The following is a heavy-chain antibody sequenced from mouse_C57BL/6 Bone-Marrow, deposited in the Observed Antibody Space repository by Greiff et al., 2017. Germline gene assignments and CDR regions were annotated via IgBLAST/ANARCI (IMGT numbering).Heavy chain of an antibody. Sequence: VQLQQPGTELVKPGASVKLSCKASGYTFTSYWMHWVKQRPGQGLEWIGNINPSNGGTNYNEKFKSKAKLTVDKSSSTAYMQLSSLTSEDSAVYYCARWRYYGSSPYYYAMDYWGQGTSVTVSS. CDR2: INPSNGGT. J-gene: IGHJ4*01. V-gene: IGHV1-53*01. CDR3: ARWRYYGSSPYYYAMDY. D-gene: IGHD1-1*01. CDR1: GYTFTSYW.